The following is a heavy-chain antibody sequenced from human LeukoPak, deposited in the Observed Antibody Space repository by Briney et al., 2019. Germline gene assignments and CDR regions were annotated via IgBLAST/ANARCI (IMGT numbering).Heavy chain of an antibody. D-gene: IGHD3-22*01. Sequence: ASVKVSCKASGYTFTSYGISWVRQAPGQGLEWMGWISAYNGNTNYAQKLQGRVTMTTDTSTSTAYTELRSLRSDDTAVYYCAREYYYDSSGYPTEYFQHWGQGTLVTVSS. V-gene: IGHV1-18*01. CDR1: GYTFTSYG. CDR2: ISAYNGNT. CDR3: AREYYYDSSGYPTEYFQH. J-gene: IGHJ1*01.